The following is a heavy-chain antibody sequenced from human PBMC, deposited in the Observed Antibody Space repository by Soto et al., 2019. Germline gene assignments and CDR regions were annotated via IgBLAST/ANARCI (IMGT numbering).Heavy chain of an antibody. V-gene: IGHV2-70*01. CDR2: IDWDDDK. J-gene: IGHJ6*02. D-gene: IGHD1-1*01. CDR1: GFSLSTNGMC. Sequence: SGPTLVNPTQTLTLTCTFSGFSLSTNGMCVNWIRQPPGKALEWLALIDWDDDKYYSTSLKTRLTISKDTSKNQVVLTMTNMDPMDTAMYYCARISGTAYYYSMDVWGQGTTVTVSS. CDR3: ARISGTAYYYSMDV.